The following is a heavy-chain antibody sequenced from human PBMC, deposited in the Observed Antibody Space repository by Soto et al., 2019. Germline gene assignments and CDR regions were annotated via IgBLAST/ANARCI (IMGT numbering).Heavy chain of an antibody. V-gene: IGHV4-59*01. Sequence: SETLSLTCTVSGGSISSYYWSWIRQPPGKGLEWIGYIYYSGSTNYNPSLKSRVTISVDTSKNQFSLKLSSVTAADTAVYYCATDTSRGYYYYYYGMDVWGQGTTVTVSS. CDR1: GGSISSYY. CDR3: ATDTSRGYYYYYYGMDV. D-gene: IGHD3-10*01. CDR2: IYYSGST. J-gene: IGHJ6*02.